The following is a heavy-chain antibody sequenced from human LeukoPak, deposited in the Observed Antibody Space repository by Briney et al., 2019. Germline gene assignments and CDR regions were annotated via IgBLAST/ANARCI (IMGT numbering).Heavy chain of an antibody. CDR1: GGSISRYY. CDR2: IYYSGST. V-gene: IGHV4-59*08. CDR3: ARHQYYDFWSGYYIHYYFDY. D-gene: IGHD3-3*01. J-gene: IGHJ4*02. Sequence: SETLSLTCTVSGGSISRYYWSWIRQPPGKGLEWIGYIYYSGSTNYNPSLKSRVTISVDTSKNQFSLKLSSVTAADTAVYYCARHQYYDFWSGYYIHYYFDYWGQGTLVTVSS.